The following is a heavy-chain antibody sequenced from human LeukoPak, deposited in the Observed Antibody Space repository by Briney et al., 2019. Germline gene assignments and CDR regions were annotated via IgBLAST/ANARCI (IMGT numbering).Heavy chain of an antibody. CDR2: INPSGART. V-gene: IGHV1-46*01. Sequence: ASVKVSCTASGYTSTSCYMLWVRQTPGQGLEWMGIINPSGARTIYAQKLQGRVTMTRDTSTSTVYMELSSLRSEDTAVYYCARRQDIAMAYGRGSFDYWGQGTLVTVSS. CDR1: GYTSTSCY. J-gene: IGHJ4*02. D-gene: IGHD5-18*01. CDR3: ARRQDIAMAYGRGSFDY.